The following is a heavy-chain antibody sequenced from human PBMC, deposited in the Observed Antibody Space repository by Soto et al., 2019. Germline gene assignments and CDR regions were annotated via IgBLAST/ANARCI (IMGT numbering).Heavy chain of an antibody. CDR1: GYTFTSYA. Sequence: ASVKVSCKASGYTFTSYAMHWVRQAPGQRLEWMGWINAGNGNTKYSQKFQGRVTITRDTSASTAYMELSSLRSEDTAVYYCASTGYYDSSGYLHFNFDYWGQGTLVTVSS. V-gene: IGHV1-3*01. D-gene: IGHD3-22*01. CDR2: INAGNGNT. J-gene: IGHJ4*02. CDR3: ASTGYYDSSGYLHFNFDY.